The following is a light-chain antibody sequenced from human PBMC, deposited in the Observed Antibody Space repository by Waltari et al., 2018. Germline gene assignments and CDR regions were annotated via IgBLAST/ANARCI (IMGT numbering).Light chain of an antibody. CDR1: QSVSRA. CDR3: QHYLRLPVT. CDR2: GAS. Sequence: EIVLTQSPGTLSLSQGERATVSCRASQSVSRALAWYQQKPGQAPRLLIYGASTRATGIPDRFSGSGSGTDFSLTISRLEPDDFAVYYCQHYLRLPVTFGQGTTVEI. J-gene: IGKJ1*01. V-gene: IGKV3-20*01.